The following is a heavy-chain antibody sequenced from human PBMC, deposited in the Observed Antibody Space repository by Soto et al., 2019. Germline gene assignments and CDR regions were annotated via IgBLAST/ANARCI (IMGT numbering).Heavy chain of an antibody. V-gene: IGHV1-8*01. Sequence: ASVKDSCKASGYTFTSYDINWVRQATGQGLEWMGWMNSNSGNTGYAQKFQGRVTMTRNTSISTAYMELSSLRSEDTAVYYCASHMAGYYYYGMDVWGQGTTVTVSS. CDR1: GYTFTSYD. J-gene: IGHJ6*02. CDR2: MNSNSGNT. CDR3: ASHMAGYYYYGMDV.